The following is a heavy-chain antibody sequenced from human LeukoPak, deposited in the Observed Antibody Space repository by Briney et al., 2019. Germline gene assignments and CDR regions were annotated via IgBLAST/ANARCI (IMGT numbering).Heavy chain of an antibody. J-gene: IGHJ4*02. CDR2: TYYRSKLYN. Sequence: SQTLSLTCAISGDSVSRNSAAWNWVRQSPSRGLEWHGRTYYRSKLYNDYAVSVKSRITLNPDTSKNQFSLRLNSVTPEDTAVYYCARAGRYFDWFPFDYWGQGTLVTVSS. CDR1: GDSVSRNSAA. D-gene: IGHD3-9*01. CDR3: ARAGRYFDWFPFDY. V-gene: IGHV6-1*01.